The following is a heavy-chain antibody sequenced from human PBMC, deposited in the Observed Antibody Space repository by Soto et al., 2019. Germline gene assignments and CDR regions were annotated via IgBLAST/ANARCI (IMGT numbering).Heavy chain of an antibody. CDR2: IYYSGST. J-gene: IGHJ3*02. V-gene: IGHV4-31*03. D-gene: IGHD5-12*01. CDR1: GGSISSGGYY. CDR3: ARVIAIVATGGNAFDI. Sequence: QVQLQESGPGLVKPSQTLSLTCTVSGGSISSGGYYWSWIRQHPGKGLEWIGYIYYSGSTYYNPSLKSRIPISVDTSKNQFSLKLSSVTAADTAVYYCARVIAIVATGGNAFDIWGQGTMVTVSS.